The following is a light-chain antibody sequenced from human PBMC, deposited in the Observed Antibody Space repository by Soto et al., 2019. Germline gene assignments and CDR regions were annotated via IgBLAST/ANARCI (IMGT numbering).Light chain of an antibody. CDR2: YAS. CDR1: QDISNY. J-gene: IGKJ2*01. Sequence: DIQMTQSPSSLSASVGDRVTITCQATQDISNYLNWFLQKPGKAPKLLISYASKLETGVPSRFSGSGAGTDFTFTISSLQPEESATYYCQQYAGLQYTFGQGTKLEIK. CDR3: QQYAGLQYT. V-gene: IGKV1-33*01.